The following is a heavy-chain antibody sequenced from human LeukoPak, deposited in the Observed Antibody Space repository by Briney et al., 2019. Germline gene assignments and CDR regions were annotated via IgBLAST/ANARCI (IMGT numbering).Heavy chain of an antibody. CDR1: AYYISSDSF. Sequence: SETLSLTCTVSAYYISSDSFWGWIRQPPRKGLEWIASIYHSGSTYYNPSLKSRVTISVDTSKNQFSLKLSSVTAADTAVYYCARNHRGLSSSWPVPDYWGQGTLVTVSS. J-gene: IGHJ4*02. CDR2: IYHSGST. CDR3: ARNHRGLSSSWPVPDY. V-gene: IGHV4-38-2*02. D-gene: IGHD6-13*01.